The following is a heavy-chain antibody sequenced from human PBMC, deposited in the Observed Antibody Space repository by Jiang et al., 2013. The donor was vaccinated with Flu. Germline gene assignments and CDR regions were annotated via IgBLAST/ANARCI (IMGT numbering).Heavy chain of an antibody. CDR3: ARDLSGDYYDSSGYFDY. J-gene: IGHJ4*02. V-gene: IGHV6-1*01. CDR2: TYYRSKWYN. D-gene: IGHD3-22*01. Sequence: SRGLEWLGRTYYRSKWYNDYAVSVKSRITINPDTSKNQFSLQLNSVTPEDTAVYYCARDLSGDYYDSSGYFDYWGQGTLVTVSS.